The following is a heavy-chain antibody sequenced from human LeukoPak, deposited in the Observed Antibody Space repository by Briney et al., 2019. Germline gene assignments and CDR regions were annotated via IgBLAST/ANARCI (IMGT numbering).Heavy chain of an antibody. CDR1: GGTFSSYA. J-gene: IGHJ6*02. V-gene: IGHV1-69*13. CDR3: AIAYCGGDCYTDYYYGMDV. CDR2: IIPIFGTA. D-gene: IGHD2-21*02. Sequence: SVKVSCKASGGTFSSYAISWVRQAPGQGLEWMGGIIPIFGTANYAQKFQGRVTITADESTSTAYMELSSLRSEDTAVYYCAIAYCGGDCYTDYYYGMDVWGQGTTVTVSS.